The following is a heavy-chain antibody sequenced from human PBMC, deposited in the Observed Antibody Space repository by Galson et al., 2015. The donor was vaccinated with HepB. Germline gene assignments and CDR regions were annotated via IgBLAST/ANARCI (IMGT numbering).Heavy chain of an antibody. CDR3: ATAIVVMAFDY. CDR2: FDPEDGKT. V-gene: IGHV1-24*01. J-gene: IGHJ4*02. CDR1: GYTLTDLS. Sequence: SVKVSCKVSGYTLTDLSMHWVRQAPGKGLGWMGGFDPEDGKTIYAQKFQGRVTMTEDKSTDTAYMELSSLRSEDTAVYYCATAIVVMAFDYWGQGTLVTVSS. D-gene: IGHD3-22*01.